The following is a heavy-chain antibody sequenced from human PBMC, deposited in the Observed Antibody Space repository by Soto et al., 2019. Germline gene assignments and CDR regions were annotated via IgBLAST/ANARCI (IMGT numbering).Heavy chain of an antibody. CDR2: ISYGGTA. D-gene: IGHD1-1*01. V-gene: IGHV4-39*01. J-gene: IGHJ5*02. CDR1: GGSLSTSTYY. CDR3: ARSLYKALNWFDP. Sequence: QLQLQESGPELVRPSGTLSLTCSVSGGSLSTSTYYWGWIRQPPGKGLEWIGTISYGGTAYYNPSLKSRVTMSVDTSKNQFSLDLTSLTAADTAVYYCARSLYKALNWFDPWGQGALVTVSS.